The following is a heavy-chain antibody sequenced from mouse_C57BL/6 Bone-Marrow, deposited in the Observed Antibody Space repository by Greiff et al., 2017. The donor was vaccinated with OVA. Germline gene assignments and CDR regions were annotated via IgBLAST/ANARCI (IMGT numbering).Heavy chain of an antibody. Sequence: EVQLVESGGGLVQPGESLKLSCESNEYEFPSHDMSWVRKTPEKRLELVAAINSDGGSTYYPDTMERRFIISSDNTKKTLYLQMSSLRSEDTALYYCAGCITTVVARGYYFDYWGQGTTLTVSS. CDR2: INSDGGST. V-gene: IGHV5-2*01. CDR3: AGCITTVVARGYYFDY. J-gene: IGHJ2*01. D-gene: IGHD1-1*01. CDR1: EYEFPSHD.